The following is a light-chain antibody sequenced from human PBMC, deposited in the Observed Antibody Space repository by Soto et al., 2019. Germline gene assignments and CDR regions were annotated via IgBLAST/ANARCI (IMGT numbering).Light chain of an antibody. CDR1: SSNIGSNH. V-gene: IGLV1-47*01. J-gene: IGLJ1*01. CDR3: AAWDDRLNGYV. CDR2: RSD. Sequence: QSVLTQPPSASGTPGQRVTISCSGSSSNIGSNHVYWYQQFPGMAPKLLMYRSDQRPTGVPDRFSGSKSGTSASLAISGLRSDDEADYYCAAWDDRLNGYVFGTGTKVTVL.